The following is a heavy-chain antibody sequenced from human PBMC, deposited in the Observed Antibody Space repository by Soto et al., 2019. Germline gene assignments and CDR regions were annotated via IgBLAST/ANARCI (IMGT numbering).Heavy chain of an antibody. V-gene: IGHV3-23*01. J-gene: IGHJ4*02. D-gene: IGHD3-9*01. CDR1: GFTFSSYA. CDR2: ISGDGGKK. Sequence: GGSLRLSCAASGFTFSSYAMSWVRQAPGKGLEWVSTISGDGGKKYYVDSVKGRFTISRDNAKNTLYLQMNSLRAEDTAVYYCARDRNYDILTGYLFVAFDYWGQGTLVTVSS. CDR3: ARDRNYDILTGYLFVAFDY.